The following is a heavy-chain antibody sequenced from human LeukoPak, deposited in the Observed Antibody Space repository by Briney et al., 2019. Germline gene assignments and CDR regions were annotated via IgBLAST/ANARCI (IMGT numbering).Heavy chain of an antibody. V-gene: IGHV4-59*07. J-gene: IGHJ4*02. CDR2: IYYTGIT. CDR3: ARSVDYFDNTGPHMMFDY. CDR1: GDSITSHY. D-gene: IGHD3-22*01. Sequence: SDTLSLTCNVSGDSITSHYWNWIRQPPGKGLEWSGYIYYTGITKYNPSLTSRVSMSVDTSKNQFFLKMNSVTAADTAVYHCARSVDYFDNTGPHMMFDYWGQGSLVTVSS.